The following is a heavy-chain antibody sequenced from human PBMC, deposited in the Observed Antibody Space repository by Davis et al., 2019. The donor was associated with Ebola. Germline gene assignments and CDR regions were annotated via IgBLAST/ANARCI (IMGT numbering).Heavy chain of an antibody. CDR1: GASISTSSYY. Sequence: MPSEPLSLTCTVSGASISTSSYYWGSIRQPTGKGLAWIGSIYYSGSTYYTPSLKSRATISVHTSKNQFSLKLSSLTAADTAVYYCARHRRMYVAGNNWFYPWGHETLVTVSS. J-gene: IGHJ5*02. D-gene: IGHD6-19*01. V-gene: IGHV4-39*01. CDR2: IYYSGST. CDR3: ARHRRMYVAGNNWFYP.